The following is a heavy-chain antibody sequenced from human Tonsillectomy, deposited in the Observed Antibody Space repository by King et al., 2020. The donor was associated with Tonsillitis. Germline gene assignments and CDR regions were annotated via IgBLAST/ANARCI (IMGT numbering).Heavy chain of an antibody. J-gene: IGHJ4*02. CDR2: IRYDGSNK. V-gene: IGHV3-30*02. CDR1: GFTFSSYG. Sequence: VRLVESGGGVVQPGGSLRLSCAASGFTFSSYGMHWVRQAPGKGLEWVAFIRYDGSNKYYADSVKGRFTISRDNSKNTLYLQMNSLRAEDTAVYYCAKSDYWGQGTLVTVSS. CDR3: AKSDY.